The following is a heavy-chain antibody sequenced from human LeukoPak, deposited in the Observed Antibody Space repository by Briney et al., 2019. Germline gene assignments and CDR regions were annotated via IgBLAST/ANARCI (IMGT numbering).Heavy chain of an antibody. CDR1: GGSISSYY. D-gene: IGHD4-17*01. J-gene: IGHJ4*02. V-gene: IGHV4-59*01. CDR3: AKGAGDYVPYYFDY. CDR2: IYYSGTT. Sequence: SETLSLTCTVSGGSISSYYWSWIRQPPGKGLEWIGYIYYSGTTNYNPSLKSRVTISVDTSKNQFSLKLSSVTAEDTALYYCAKGAGDYVPYYFDYWGQGTLVTVSS.